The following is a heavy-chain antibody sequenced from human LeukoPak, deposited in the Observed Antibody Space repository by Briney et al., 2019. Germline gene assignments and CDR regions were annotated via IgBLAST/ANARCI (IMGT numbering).Heavy chain of an antibody. CDR1: GGSISSSSHY. V-gene: IGHV4-39*01. Sequence: PAETLSLTCTVSGGSISSSSHYWGWIRQPPGKGLEWIGTIYYSGSTYYNPSLKSRVTISVDTSKNHFSLRLSSVTAADTAVYYCARHRGSEETYYWGQGTLVTVSS. D-gene: IGHD2-15*01. CDR2: IYYSGST. J-gene: IGHJ4*02. CDR3: ARHRGSEETYY.